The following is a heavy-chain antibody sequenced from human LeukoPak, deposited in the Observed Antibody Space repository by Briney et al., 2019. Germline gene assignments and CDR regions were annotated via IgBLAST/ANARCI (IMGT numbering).Heavy chain of an antibody. Sequence: SQTLSLTCAISGDRVSSNSAAWNWIRQSPSRGLEWLGRTYYRSKWYNDYAVSVKSRITINPDTSKNQFSLQLNSVTPEDTAVYYCARGRQYYLSSRIYNWFDPWGQGTLVTVSS. CDR3: ARGRQYYLSSRIYNWFDP. J-gene: IGHJ5*02. CDR2: TYYRSKWYN. D-gene: IGHD3-10*01. CDR1: GDRVSSNSAA. V-gene: IGHV6-1*01.